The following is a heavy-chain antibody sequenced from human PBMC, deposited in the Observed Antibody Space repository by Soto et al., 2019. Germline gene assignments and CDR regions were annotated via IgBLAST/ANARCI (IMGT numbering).Heavy chain of an antibody. J-gene: IGHJ4*02. D-gene: IGHD3-22*01. V-gene: IGHV1-18*01. CDR1: GYTFTSYG. Sequence: ASVKVSCKASGYTFTSYGISWVRQAPGQGLEWMGWISAYNGNTNYAQKLQGRVTMTTDTSTSTAYMELRGLRSDDTAVYYCAREHTYYYDSSGYYGCMDYWGQGTLVTVSS. CDR3: AREHTYYYDSSGYYGCMDY. CDR2: ISAYNGNT.